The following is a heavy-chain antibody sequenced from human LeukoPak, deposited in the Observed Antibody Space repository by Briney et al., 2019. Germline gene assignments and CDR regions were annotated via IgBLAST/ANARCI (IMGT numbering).Heavy chain of an antibody. CDR1: GGSFSGYY. V-gene: IGHV4-34*01. Sequence: SETLSLTCAVYGGSFSGYYWSWIRQPPGKGLEWIWEINHSGSTNYNPSLKSRVTISVDTSKNQFSLKLSSVTAADTAVYYCARAASLGYCSSTSCYAPPGYFQHWGQGTLVTVSS. J-gene: IGHJ1*01. CDR2: INHSGST. D-gene: IGHD2-2*01. CDR3: ARAASLGYCSSTSCYAPPGYFQH.